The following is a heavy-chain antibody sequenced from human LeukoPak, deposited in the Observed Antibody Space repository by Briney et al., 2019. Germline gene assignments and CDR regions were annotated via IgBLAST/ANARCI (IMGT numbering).Heavy chain of an antibody. CDR1: GFTFSSYS. V-gene: IGHV3-23*01. CDR3: ARSFGYGVDAFDI. Sequence: TGGSLRLSCAASGFTFSSYSMNWVRQAPGKGLEWVSAISGSGGSTYYADSVKGRFTISRDNSKNTLYLQMNSLRAEDTAVYYCARSFGYGVDAFDIWGQGTMVTVSS. D-gene: IGHD5-18*01. J-gene: IGHJ3*02. CDR2: ISGSGGST.